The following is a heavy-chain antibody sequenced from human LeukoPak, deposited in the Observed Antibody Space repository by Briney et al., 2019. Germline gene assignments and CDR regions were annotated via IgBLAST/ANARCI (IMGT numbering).Heavy chain of an antibody. J-gene: IGHJ4*02. V-gene: IGHV1-2*06. CDR3: ARLFSKGIAVAGTQRGLGY. CDR2: INPNSGGT. D-gene: IGHD6-19*01. CDR1: GYTFTGYY. Sequence: ASVKVSCKASGYTFTGYYMHWVRQAPGQGLEWMGRINPNSGGTNYAQKFQGRVTMTRDTSISTAYMELSRLRSDDTAVYYCARLFSKGIAVAGTQRGLGYWGQGTLVTVSS.